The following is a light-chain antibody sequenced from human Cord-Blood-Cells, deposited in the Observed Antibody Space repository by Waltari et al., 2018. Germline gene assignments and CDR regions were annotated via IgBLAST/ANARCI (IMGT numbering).Light chain of an antibody. Sequence: FMLTQPHSLSESPGKTVTIPCTRSSGSIASNYVQWYQQRPGSSPTTVIYGENQRPSGFPDRFSCSIDSASNSASLTISGLKTEDEADYYCQSYDSSNLVFGGGTKLTVL. CDR2: GEN. J-gene: IGLJ2*01. V-gene: IGLV6-57*01. CDR1: SGSIASNY. CDR3: QSYDSSNLV.